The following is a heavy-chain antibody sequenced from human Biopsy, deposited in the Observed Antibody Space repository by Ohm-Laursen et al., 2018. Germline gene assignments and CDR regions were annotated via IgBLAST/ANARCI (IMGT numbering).Heavy chain of an antibody. CDR1: GGSISSDY. D-gene: IGHD2/OR15-2a*01. J-gene: IGHJ6*02. Sequence: GTLSLTCTVSGGSISSDYWSWIRKPPGKGLERIGYIYYSGSTNYNPSLKSRVTISVDTSKNKFSLRLNSVTAADTAVYYCARATNSTGWPYYYFYGMDVWGQGTTVTVSS. CDR3: ARATNSTGWPYYYFYGMDV. V-gene: IGHV4-59*01. CDR2: IYYSGST.